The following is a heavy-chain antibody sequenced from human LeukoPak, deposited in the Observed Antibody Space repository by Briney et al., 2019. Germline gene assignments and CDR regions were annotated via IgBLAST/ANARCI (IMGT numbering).Heavy chain of an antibody. V-gene: IGHV4-39*01. CDR2: IYYSGST. CDR3: ARITYYYGSGSHVDY. J-gene: IGHJ4*02. Sequence: SETLSLTCTVSGGSISSSSYYWGWIRQPPGKGLEWIGSIYYSGSTYYNPSLKSRVTISVDTSKNQFSLKLSSVTAADTAVYYCARITYYYGSGSHVDYWGQGTLVTVSS. CDR1: GGSISSSSYY. D-gene: IGHD3-10*01.